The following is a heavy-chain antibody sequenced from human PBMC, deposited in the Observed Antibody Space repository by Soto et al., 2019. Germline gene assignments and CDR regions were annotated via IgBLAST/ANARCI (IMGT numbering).Heavy chain of an antibody. CDR2: ISGNGGST. J-gene: IGHJ5*02. CDR1: GFTFSSYA. D-gene: IGHD3-3*01. CDR3: AKDRITSFGVVRIPNWFDP. Sequence: GGSLRLSCAASGFTFSSYAMSWVRQAPGKGLEWVSAISGNGGSTYYADSVKGRFTISRDNSKNTLYLQMNSLRAEDTAVYYCAKDRITSFGVVRIPNWFDPWGQGTLVTVSS. V-gene: IGHV3-23*01.